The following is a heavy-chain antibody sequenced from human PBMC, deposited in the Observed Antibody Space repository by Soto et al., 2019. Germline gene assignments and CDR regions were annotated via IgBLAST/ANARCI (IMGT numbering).Heavy chain of an antibody. V-gene: IGHV3-21*01. Sequence: KAGGSLRLSCAASGFTFSSYSMNWVRQAPGKGLEWVSSISSSSSYIYYADSVKGRFTISRDNAKNSLYLQMNSLRAEDTAVYYCAREKDYDFWSGSRTGFDPWGQGTLVTVS. J-gene: IGHJ5*02. CDR2: ISSSSSYI. CDR1: GFTFSSYS. CDR3: AREKDYDFWSGSRTGFDP. D-gene: IGHD3-3*01.